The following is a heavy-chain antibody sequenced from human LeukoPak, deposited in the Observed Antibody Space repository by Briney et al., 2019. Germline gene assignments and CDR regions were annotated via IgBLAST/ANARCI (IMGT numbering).Heavy chain of an antibody. V-gene: IGHV1-2*02. CDR3: ARGRFYSDY. CDR2: INPSSGGT. J-gene: IGHJ4*02. Sequence: GASVKVSCKASGYTFTGYYTHWVRQAPGQGLEWMGWINPSSGGTNYAQKFQGRVTMTRDTSISTAYMELSRLRSDDTAVYFCARGRFYSDYWGQGTLVTVSS. CDR1: GYTFTGYY.